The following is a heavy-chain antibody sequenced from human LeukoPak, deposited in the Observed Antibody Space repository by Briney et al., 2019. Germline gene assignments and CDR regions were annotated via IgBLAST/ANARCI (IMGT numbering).Heavy chain of an antibody. D-gene: IGHD5-12*01. V-gene: IGHV3-33*06. J-gene: IGHJ2*01. Sequence: PGGSLRLSCAASGFTFSSYGMHWGRQAPGKGLEWVAVIWYDGSNKYYADSVKGRFTISRDNSKNTLYLQMNSLRAEDTAVYYCAKDNFIVATILGWYFDLWGRGTLVTVSS. CDR2: IWYDGSNK. CDR1: GFTFSSYG. CDR3: AKDNFIVATILGWYFDL.